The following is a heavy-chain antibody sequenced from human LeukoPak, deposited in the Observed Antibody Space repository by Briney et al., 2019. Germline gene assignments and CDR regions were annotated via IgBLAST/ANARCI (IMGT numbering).Heavy chain of an antibody. D-gene: IGHD3-22*01. CDR2: INPSGGST. CDR3: ARGPPRVVVITPIPNWFDP. J-gene: IGHJ5*02. CDR1: GYTFTSYY. Sequence: VASVKVSCKASGYTFTSYYMHWVRQAPGQGLEWMGIINPSGGSTSYAQKLQGRVTMTRDMSTSTVYMELSSLRSEDTAVYYCARGPPRVVVITPIPNWFDPWGQGTLVTVSS. V-gene: IGHV1-46*01.